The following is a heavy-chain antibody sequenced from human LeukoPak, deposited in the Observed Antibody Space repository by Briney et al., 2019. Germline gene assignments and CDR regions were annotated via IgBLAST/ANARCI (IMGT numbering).Heavy chain of an antibody. CDR3: ARGEYYFDY. Sequence: PGGSLRLSCAASGFTFSDYYASWIRQAPGKGLEWVSYISSSGITIYYADSVKGRFTISRDNAKNSLYLQMNSLRAEDTAVYYCARGEYYFDYWGQGTLVTVSS. CDR2: ISSSGITI. V-gene: IGHV3-11*04. CDR1: GFTFSDYY. D-gene: IGHD3-10*01. J-gene: IGHJ4*02.